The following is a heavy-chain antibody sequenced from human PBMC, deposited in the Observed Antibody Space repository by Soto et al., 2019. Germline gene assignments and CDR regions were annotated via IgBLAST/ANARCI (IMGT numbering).Heavy chain of an antibody. Sequence: GGSLRLSCAASGFTFSSYGMHWVRRAPGKGLEWVAVISYDGSNKYYADSVKSRFTISRDNSKNTLYLQMNSLRAEDTAVYYCAKDPFYYGDFRYFDYWGQGTLVTVSS. CDR3: AKDPFYYGDFRYFDY. J-gene: IGHJ4*02. D-gene: IGHD4-17*01. V-gene: IGHV3-30*18. CDR1: GFTFSSYG. CDR2: ISYDGSNK.